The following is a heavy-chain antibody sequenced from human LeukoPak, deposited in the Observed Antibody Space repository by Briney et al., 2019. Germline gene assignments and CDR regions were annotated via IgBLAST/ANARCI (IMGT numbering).Heavy chain of an antibody. CDR1: GYTFTGYY. CDR2: INPNSGGT. V-gene: IGHV1-2*02. CDR3: ARDSVLRFLEWLSVSYYYYYMDV. J-gene: IGHJ6*03. D-gene: IGHD3-3*01. Sequence: ASVKVSCKASGYTFTGYYMHWVRQAPGRGLEWIGWINPNSGGTNYAQKFQGRVTMTRDTSISTAYMELSRLRSDDTAVYYCARDSVLRFLEWLSVSYYYYYMDVWGKGTTLTVSS.